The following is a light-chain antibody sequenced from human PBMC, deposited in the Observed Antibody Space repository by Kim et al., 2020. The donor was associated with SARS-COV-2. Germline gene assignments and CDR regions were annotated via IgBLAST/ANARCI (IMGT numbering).Light chain of an antibody. CDR2: GNN. CDR3: QSYDSSLSRMV. CDR1: SSNIGAGYD. J-gene: IGLJ3*02. Sequence: QSVLTQSPSVSGAPGQRVTISCTGSSSNIGAGYDVHWYQQLPGTAPKLLMFGNNIRPSGVPDRFSGSKSATSGSLAITGLQAEDEADYYCQSYDSSLSRMVFGGGTQLTVL. V-gene: IGLV1-40*01.